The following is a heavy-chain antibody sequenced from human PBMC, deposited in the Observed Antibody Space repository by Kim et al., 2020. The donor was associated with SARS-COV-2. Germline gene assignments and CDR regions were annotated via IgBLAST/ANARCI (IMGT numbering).Heavy chain of an antibody. CDR1: GFTFNSYS. Sequence: GGSLRLSCAASGFTFNSYSMNWVRQAPGKGLEWISFISPITGPIYYADSVKGRFTISRDNVNNLLYLQMNSLRDDDTAIYYCARSRALRGVTPDYWGQGTLATVPS. J-gene: IGHJ4*02. CDR2: ISPITGPI. D-gene: IGHD3-10*01. V-gene: IGHV3-48*02. CDR3: ARSRALRGVTPDY.